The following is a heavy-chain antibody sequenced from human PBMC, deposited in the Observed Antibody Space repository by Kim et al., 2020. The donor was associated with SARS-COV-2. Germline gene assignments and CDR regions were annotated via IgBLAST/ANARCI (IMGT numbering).Heavy chain of an antibody. V-gene: IGHV1-69*13. J-gene: IGHJ6*02. D-gene: IGHD2-2*01. CDR1: GGTFSSYA. CDR3: ARESAMPAAPLGMDV. Sequence: SVKVSCKASGGTFSSYAISWVRQAPGQGLEWMGGIIPIFGTANYAQKFQGRVTITADESTSTAYMELSSLRSEDTAVYYCARESAMPAAPLGMDVWGQGTTVTVSS. CDR2: IIPIFGTA.